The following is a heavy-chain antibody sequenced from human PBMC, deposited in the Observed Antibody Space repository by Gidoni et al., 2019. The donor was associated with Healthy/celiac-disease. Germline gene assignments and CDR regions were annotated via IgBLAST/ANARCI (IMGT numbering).Heavy chain of an antibody. Sequence: EVQLVESGGGLVKPGGSLRLSCAASGFTFSSYSMNWVRQAPGKGLEWVSSISSSSSYIYYADSVKGRFTISRDNAKNSLYLQMNSLRAEDTAVYYCARARGYCSGGSCYATAFDYWGQGTLVTVSS. CDR1: GFTFSSYS. CDR2: ISSSSSYI. J-gene: IGHJ4*02. D-gene: IGHD2-15*01. CDR3: ARARGYCSGGSCYATAFDY. V-gene: IGHV3-21*01.